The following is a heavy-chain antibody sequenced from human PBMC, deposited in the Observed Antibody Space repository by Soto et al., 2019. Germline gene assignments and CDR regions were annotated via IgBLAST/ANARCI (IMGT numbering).Heavy chain of an antibody. J-gene: IGHJ5*01. V-gene: IGHV3-53*02. CDR3: VGRWFDF. CDR1: GLTVSSTF. CDR2: IYAGGGT. Sequence: EVQLVETGGGLVQPGGSLRLSCAASGLTVSSTFMNWVRQPPGKGLEWVSVIYAGGGTYYADAVKGRFTISRDISRNTVYLHMDSLRAEDTAVYYCVGRWFDFWGQETLVTVSS.